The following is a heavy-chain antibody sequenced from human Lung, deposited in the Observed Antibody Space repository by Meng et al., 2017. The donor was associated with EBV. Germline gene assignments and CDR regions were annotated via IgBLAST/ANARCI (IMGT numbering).Heavy chain of an antibody. D-gene: IGHD5-24*01. CDR2: ININSGGT. CDR3: ARSPLDGYNYHFDY. Sequence: QVPLVQAGAEVKKHGASVKGSCKASGDTFTGYYIHLVRQAPGQGLEWMGWININSGGTNYAQKFQGWITMTRDTSISTAYMELSRLRSDDTAVYYCARSPLDGYNYHFDYWGRGTLVTVSS. J-gene: IGHJ4*02. CDR1: GDTFTGYY. V-gene: IGHV1-2*04.